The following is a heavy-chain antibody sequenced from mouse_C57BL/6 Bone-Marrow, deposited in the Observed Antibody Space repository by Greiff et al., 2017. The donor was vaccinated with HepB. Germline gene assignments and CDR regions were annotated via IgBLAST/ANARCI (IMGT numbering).Heavy chain of an antibody. J-gene: IGHJ2*01. D-gene: IGHD1-1*01. CDR2: FHPYNDDT. V-gene: IGHV1-47*01. Sequence: QVQLKESGAELVKPGASVKMSCKASGYTFTTYPIEWMKQNHGKSLEWIGNFHPYNDDTKYNEKFKGKATLTVDKSSSTVYLELSRLTSDDSAVYYCAITTVPYYFDYWGQGTTRTVSS. CDR3: AITTVPYYFDY. CDR1: GYTFTTYP.